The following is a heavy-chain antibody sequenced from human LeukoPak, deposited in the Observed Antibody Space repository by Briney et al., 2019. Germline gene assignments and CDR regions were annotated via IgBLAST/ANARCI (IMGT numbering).Heavy chain of an antibody. Sequence: ASVTVSCKASGGTFSSYAISWVRQAPGQGLEWMGGIIPIFGTANYAQKFQGRVTITADKSTSTAYIELSSLRSEDTVVYYCARVPRDRDILTGYYNSYYYYYMDVWGKGTTVTVSS. V-gene: IGHV1-69*06. D-gene: IGHD3-9*01. CDR1: GGTFSSYA. J-gene: IGHJ6*03. CDR2: IIPIFGTA. CDR3: ARVPRDRDILTGYYNSYYYYYMDV.